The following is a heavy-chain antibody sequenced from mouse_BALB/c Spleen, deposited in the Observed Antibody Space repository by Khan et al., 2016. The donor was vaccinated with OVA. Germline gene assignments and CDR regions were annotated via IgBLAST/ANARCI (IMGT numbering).Heavy chain of an antibody. CDR3: VRDGAYHRNDGWFAY. Sequence: VQLQQSGAELARPGASVKMSCKASGYTFTSYTIHWIKERPGQGLEWIGYINPSNGYTNYNQKFKDKATLTTDKSSTKAYLQLNSMTSDDSAVYNCVRDGAYHRNDGWFAYWGQGTLVTVSA. V-gene: IGHV1-4*01. J-gene: IGHJ3*01. CDR2: INPSNGYT. D-gene: IGHD2-14*01. CDR1: GYTFTSYT.